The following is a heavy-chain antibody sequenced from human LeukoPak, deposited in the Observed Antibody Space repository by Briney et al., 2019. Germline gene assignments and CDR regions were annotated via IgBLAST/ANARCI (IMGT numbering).Heavy chain of an antibody. CDR3: AKGIRFPRGYFDY. J-gene: IGHJ4*02. CDR1: GFTFSDYA. V-gene: IGHV3-23*01. CDR2: ISGSGGTT. Sequence: PGGSLRLSCAASGFTFSDYAMSWVRQAPGTGLEWVSTISGSGGTTYYADSVKGRFTISRDNFKNTLYLQMNSLRAEDTAVYYCAKGIRFPRGYFDYWGQGTLVTVSS. D-gene: IGHD2/OR15-2a*01.